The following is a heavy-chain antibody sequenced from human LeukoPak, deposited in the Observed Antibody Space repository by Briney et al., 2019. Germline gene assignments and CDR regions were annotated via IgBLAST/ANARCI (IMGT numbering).Heavy chain of an antibody. CDR2: ISAYNGNT. CDR1: GYTFTSYG. J-gene: IGHJ4*02. V-gene: IGHV1-18*01. D-gene: IGHD3-3*01. Sequence: ASVKVSCKASGYTFTSYGMSWVRQAPGQGLEWMGWISAYNGNTNYAQKLQGRVTMTTDTSTSTAYMELRSLRSDDTAVYYCARDSPYYDFWSGYQIYFDYWGQGTLVTVSS. CDR3: ARDSPYYDFWSGYQIYFDY.